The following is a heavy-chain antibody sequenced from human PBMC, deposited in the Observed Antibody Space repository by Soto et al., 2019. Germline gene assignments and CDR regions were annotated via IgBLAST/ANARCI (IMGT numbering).Heavy chain of an antibody. V-gene: IGHV6-1*01. CDR2: TYYRSKWYN. CDR3: ARERGVLSEAFDI. J-gene: IGHJ3*02. CDR1: GVSVSNNSAA. Sequence: QTLSLTFAISGVSVSNNSAAWNWLRQSPSRGLEWLGRTYYRSKWYNDYVVSVKSRITINPDTSKNQFSLQLNSVTPEDTAVYYCARERGVLSEAFDIWGQGTVVPVAS. D-gene: IGHD3-10*01.